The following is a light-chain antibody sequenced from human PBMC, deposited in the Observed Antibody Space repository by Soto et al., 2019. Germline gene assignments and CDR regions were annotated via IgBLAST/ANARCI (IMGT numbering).Light chain of an antibody. CDR3: HQYHKWPPGT. CDR1: QSVSSSY. CDR2: GAS. V-gene: IGKV3-15*01. J-gene: IGKJ1*01. Sequence: EIVLTQSPGTLSLSPGERATLSCRASQSVSSSYLAWYQHKPGQAPRLLIYGASTRATGIPARFSGSGSGTEFALTISSLQSEDFAVYYCHQYHKWPPGTFGQGTKVDIK.